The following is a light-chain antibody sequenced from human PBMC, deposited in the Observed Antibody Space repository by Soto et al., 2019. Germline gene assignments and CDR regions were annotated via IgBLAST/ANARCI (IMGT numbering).Light chain of an antibody. CDR2: SNN. Sequence: QLVLTQPPSASGTAGQRVTISCSGSSSNIGSNTVNWYQQLPGTAPKLLIYSNNQRPSGVPDRFSGSKSGTSASLAISGLQSEDGADYYCAAWDDSLNGDVFGTGTKVTVL. J-gene: IGLJ1*01. CDR3: AAWDDSLNGDV. CDR1: SSNIGSNT. V-gene: IGLV1-44*01.